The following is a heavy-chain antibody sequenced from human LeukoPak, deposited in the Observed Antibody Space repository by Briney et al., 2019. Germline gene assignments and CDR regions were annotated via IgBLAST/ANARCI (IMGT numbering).Heavy chain of an antibody. V-gene: IGHV3-48*04. CDR1: GFTFSRYG. CDR2: ISSSGSII. D-gene: IGHD1-26*01. J-gene: IGHJ6*03. CDR3: AKGSAYYYYYYMDV. Sequence: GGSLRLSCVAYGFTFSRYGMHWVRQAPGKGLEWVSYISSSGSIIYYADSVKGRFTISRDNAKNSLYLQMNSLRAEDTAVYYCAKGSAYYYYYYMDVWGKGTTVTVSS.